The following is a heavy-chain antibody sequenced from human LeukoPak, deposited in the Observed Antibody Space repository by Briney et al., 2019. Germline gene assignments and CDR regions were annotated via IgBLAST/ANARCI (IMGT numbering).Heavy chain of an antibody. CDR2: INHGGST. J-gene: IGHJ5*02. CDR1: GGSFSGYY. CDR3: ARVPNYYGSGSYRKGRWFDP. Sequence: SETLSLTCAVYGGSFSGYYWSWIRQPPGKGLEWIGEINHGGSTNYNPSLKSRVTISVDTSKNQISLKLRSVTAADTAVYYCARVPNYYGSGSYRKGRWFDPWGQETLVTVSS. D-gene: IGHD3-10*01. V-gene: IGHV4-34*01.